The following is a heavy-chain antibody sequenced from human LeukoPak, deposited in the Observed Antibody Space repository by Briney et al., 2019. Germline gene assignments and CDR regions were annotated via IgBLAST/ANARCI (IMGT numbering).Heavy chain of an antibody. V-gene: IGHV1-2*02. Sequence: GASVKVSCKASGYTFTGYYMHWVRQAPGQGLEWMGWINPNSGGTKYAQKFQGRVTMTRDTSITTAYMELSRLRSDDTAVYYCARPQGTGGPTYYYYYGMDVWGQGTTVTVSS. D-gene: IGHD2-15*01. CDR2: INPNSGGT. CDR1: GYTFTGYY. J-gene: IGHJ6*02. CDR3: ARPQGTGGPTYYYYYGMDV.